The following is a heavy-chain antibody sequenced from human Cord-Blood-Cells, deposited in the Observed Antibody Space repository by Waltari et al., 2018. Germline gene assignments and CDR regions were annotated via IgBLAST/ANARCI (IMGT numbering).Heavy chain of an antibody. CDR3: ARSYYDSSGYYYYFDY. J-gene: IGHJ4*02. CDR1: GFTFSDHY. D-gene: IGHD3-22*01. Sequence: EVQLVESGGGLVQPGGSLRLSCAASGFTFSDHYMDWVRQAPWKGLEWVGRTRNKANSYTTEYAASVKGRFTISRDDSKNSLYLQMNSLKTEDTAVYYCARSYYDSSGYYYYFDYWGQGTLVTVSS. V-gene: IGHV3-72*01. CDR2: TRNKANSYTT.